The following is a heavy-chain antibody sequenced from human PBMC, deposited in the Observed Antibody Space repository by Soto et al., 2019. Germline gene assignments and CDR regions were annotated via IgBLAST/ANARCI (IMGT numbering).Heavy chain of an antibody. CDR1: GFTFDDYA. CDR3: ARAENSSVFSGGSANWFDP. CDR2: ISWNGGDI. Sequence: EVQLVESGGGLVQPGRSLRLSCAASGFTFDDYAMDWVRQAPGKGLEWVSGISWNGGDIGYADSVKGRFTISRANAKNSLYLQMTSLRVEDTALYYCARAENSSVFSGGSANWFDPWGRGTLVTVSS. J-gene: IGHJ5*02. V-gene: IGHV3-9*01. D-gene: IGHD2-21*01.